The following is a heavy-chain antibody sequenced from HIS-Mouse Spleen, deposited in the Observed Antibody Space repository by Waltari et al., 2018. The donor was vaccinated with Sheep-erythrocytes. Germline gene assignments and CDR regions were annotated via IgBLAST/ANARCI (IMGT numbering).Heavy chain of an antibody. CDR3: ARVASGATFDY. J-gene: IGHJ4*02. CDR1: GFTFSSYS. Sequence: EVQLVESGGGLVKPGGSLRLSCAASGFTFSSYSMNWVRQAPGKGRDWFSSISSSSSYIYYADSVKGRFTISRDNAKNSLYLQMNSLRAEDTAVYYCARVASGATFDYWGQGTLVTVSS. D-gene: IGHD1-26*01. V-gene: IGHV3-21*01. CDR2: ISSSSSYI.